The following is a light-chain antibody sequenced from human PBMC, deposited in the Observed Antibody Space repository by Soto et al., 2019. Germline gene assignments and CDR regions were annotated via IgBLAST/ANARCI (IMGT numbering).Light chain of an antibody. V-gene: IGLV2-14*01. CDR3: SSYTSSSTL. J-gene: IGLJ1*01. Sequence: QSALTQPASVSGSPGHSITISCTGTSSDVGDYNYVSWYQQHPGKAPKLMLYDVSNRPSGISNRFSGSKSGNTASLTISGLQAEDEADYYCSSYTSSSTLFGTGTKVTVL. CDR1: SSDVGDYNY. CDR2: DVS.